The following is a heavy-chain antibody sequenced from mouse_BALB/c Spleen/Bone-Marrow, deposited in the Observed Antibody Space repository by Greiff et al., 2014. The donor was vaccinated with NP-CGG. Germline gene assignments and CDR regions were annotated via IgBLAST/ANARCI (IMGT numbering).Heavy chain of an antibody. CDR1: GFTFSDYY. CDR3: ANYYGSTWFAY. D-gene: IGHD1-1*01. CDR2: ISDDGSYT. V-gene: IGHV5-4*02. Sequence: EVKLVESGGGLVKPGGSLKLSCAASGFTFSDYYMYWVRQTPEKRLEWVATISDDGSYTYYPDSVKGRFTISRDNAKNNLYLQMSSLKSEDTAMYYCANYYGSTWFAYWGQGTLVTVSA. J-gene: IGHJ3*01.